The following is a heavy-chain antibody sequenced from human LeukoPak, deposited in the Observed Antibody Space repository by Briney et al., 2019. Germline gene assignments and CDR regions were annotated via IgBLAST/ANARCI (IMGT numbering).Heavy chain of an antibody. CDR2: IKQDGGDK. J-gene: IGHJ6*03. CDR1: GFTFSSYW. Sequence: GGSLKLSCAASGFTFSSYWMSWVRQAPGKGLEWVANIKQDGGDKYYVDSVKGRFTISRDNAKNSLYLQMNSLRAEDTAVYYCAKAQPQRVATRPLSPLYYYYYMDVWGKGTTVTVSS. V-gene: IGHV3-7*01. D-gene: IGHD6-6*01. CDR3: AKAQPQRVATRPLSPLYYYYYMDV.